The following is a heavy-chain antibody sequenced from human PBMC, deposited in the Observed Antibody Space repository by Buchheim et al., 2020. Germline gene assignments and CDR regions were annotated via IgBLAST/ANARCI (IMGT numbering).Heavy chain of an antibody. CDR2: IYHSGST. D-gene: IGHD3-3*01. J-gene: IGHJ4*02. CDR1: GASISSGGYS. CDR3: ATARFWSGYYFDF. V-gene: IGHV4-30-2*01. Sequence: QLQLQESGSGLVKPSQTLSLTCAVSGASISSGGYSWSWIRQPPGKGLEWIGYIYHSGSTYHNPSLKSRVTMSVDQVKNQSSLNLRSVTAADTAVYFCATARFWSGYYFDFWGQGT.